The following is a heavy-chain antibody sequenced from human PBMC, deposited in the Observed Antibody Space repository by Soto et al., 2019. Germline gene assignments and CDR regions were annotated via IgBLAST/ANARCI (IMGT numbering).Heavy chain of an antibody. J-gene: IGHJ4*02. D-gene: IGHD3-22*01. CDR3: ARDGTLYDSSAYYYVY. V-gene: IGHV1-69*13. CDR1: GGTFSRSA. Sequence: ASVKVSCKASGGTFSRSAINWVRQAPGQGLEWMGGIVPVFGKANYAQKFQGRVTITADESTSTDYMELRSLTSEDTAVYYCARDGTLYDSSAYYYVYWGQGTLVTVSS. CDR2: IVPVFGKA.